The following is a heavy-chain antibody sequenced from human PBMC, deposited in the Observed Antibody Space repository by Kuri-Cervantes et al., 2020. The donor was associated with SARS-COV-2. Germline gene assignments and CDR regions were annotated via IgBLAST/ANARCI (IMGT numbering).Heavy chain of an antibody. CDR3: AKDGGLGGDRDY. J-gene: IGHJ4*02. CDR2: IRSGAGKR. V-gene: IGHV3-30*02. CDR1: GFTFSSYG. Sequence: GESLKISCAASGFTFSSYGMHWVRQAPGMGLEWVAIIRSGAGKRDYADSVQGRFTFPRDNSKNTVYLQMNSPRIEDTAMYYCAKDGGLGGDRDYWGQGTLVTVSS. D-gene: IGHD2-21*02.